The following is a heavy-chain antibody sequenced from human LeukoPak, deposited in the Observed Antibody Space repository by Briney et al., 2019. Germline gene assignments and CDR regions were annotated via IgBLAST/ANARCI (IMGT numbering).Heavy chain of an antibody. CDR2: IYYSGRA. CDR3: ARPTVAGTTVDY. J-gene: IGHJ4*02. Sequence: PSETLSLTCNVSSDTIGGSSYYWGWIRQPPGKGLEFIVRIYYSGRAYYNPSLKSRVTVSIDTSKKQFYLNLRSVTAADTAVYFCARPTVAGTTVDYWGQGTLVTVSS. D-gene: IGHD6-19*01. CDR1: SDTIGGSSYY. V-gene: IGHV4-39*01.